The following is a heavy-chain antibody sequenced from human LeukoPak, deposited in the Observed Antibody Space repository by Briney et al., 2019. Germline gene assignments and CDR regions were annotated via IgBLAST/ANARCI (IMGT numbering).Heavy chain of an antibody. Sequence: ASVKVSCKASGYSFTNYYMHWVRQAPGQGLEWMGMINPSGGSITHAQKFQGRVTMTRDTSISTAYMELSSLRPEDTAVYYCARGGVAARPRAANYYYMDVWGKGTTVTVSS. CDR1: GYSFTNYY. J-gene: IGHJ6*03. D-gene: IGHD6-6*01. CDR2: INPSGGSI. CDR3: ARGGVAARPRAANYYYMDV. V-gene: IGHV1-46*01.